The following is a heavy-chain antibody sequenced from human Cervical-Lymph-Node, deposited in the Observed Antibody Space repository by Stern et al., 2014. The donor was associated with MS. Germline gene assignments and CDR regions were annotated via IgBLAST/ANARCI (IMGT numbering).Heavy chain of an antibody. CDR3: ARDSGGNSWNFDY. J-gene: IGHJ4*02. CDR1: GFIFSRHA. D-gene: IGHD4-23*01. Sequence: VQLVESGGGVVQPGRSLRLSCEASGFIFSRHAVHWVRQAPGKGLEWVALRLDDGNNAYYADPVRGRFTISRANSKYTLYLQMNSLRTEDTAVYYCARDSGGNSWNFDYWGQGTLVTVSS. V-gene: IGHV3-30-3*01. CDR2: RLDDGNNA.